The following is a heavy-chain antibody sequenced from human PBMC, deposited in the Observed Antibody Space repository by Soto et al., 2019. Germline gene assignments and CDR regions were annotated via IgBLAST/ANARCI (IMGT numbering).Heavy chain of an antibody. J-gene: IGHJ6*02. Sequence: SETLSLTYTVSGGSISSYYWSWIRQPPGKGLEWIGYIYYSGSTNYNPSLKSRVTISVDTSKNQFSLKLSSVTAADTAVYYCARVGRQWLVRGYYYYGMDVWGQGTTVTVSS. V-gene: IGHV4-59*12. D-gene: IGHD6-19*01. CDR2: IYYSGST. CDR3: ARVGRQWLVRGYYYYGMDV. CDR1: GGSISSYY.